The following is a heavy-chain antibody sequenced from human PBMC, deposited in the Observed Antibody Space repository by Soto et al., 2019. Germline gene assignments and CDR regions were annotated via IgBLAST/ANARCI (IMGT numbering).Heavy chain of an antibody. CDR2: IATAGDT. CDR3: ARVPSDEGGFEELSYCYGVDV. J-gene: IGHJ6*02. D-gene: IGHD3-10*01. V-gene: IGHV3-13*01. CDR1: GFTFSSYD. Sequence: EVQLVESGGGLVQPGGSLRLSCAASGFTFSSYDMHWVRQPPGKGLEWVSGIATAGDTYYADSVKGRFTITRENAKNSSYLQLNSPRAEFTAVYYFARVPSDEGGFEELSYCYGVDVWGQGTTVTVSS.